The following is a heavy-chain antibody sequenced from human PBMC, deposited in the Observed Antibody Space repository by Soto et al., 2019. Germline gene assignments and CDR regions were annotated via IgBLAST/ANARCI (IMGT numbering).Heavy chain of an antibody. D-gene: IGHD6-13*01. CDR3: TYTRIEEAAFFDY. Sequence: GLDLEWLALIYWDDDKRYNPSLKSRLTITKDTSKNQVVLTMTNMDPVDTATYFCTYTRIEEAAFFDYWGRGTLVTVSS. CDR2: IYWDDDK. V-gene: IGHV2-5*02. J-gene: IGHJ4*02.